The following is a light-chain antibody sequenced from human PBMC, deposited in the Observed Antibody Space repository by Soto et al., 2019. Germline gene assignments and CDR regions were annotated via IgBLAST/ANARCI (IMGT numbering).Light chain of an antibody. V-gene: IGKV1-39*01. Sequence: IHMTQSPSSLSASVGDRVTITCRASQRITTYLNWYQQKPGKAPKLLISTAATLQGGVPSRFSRSASVTDFTLTITTLQPEDFATYFWQQSYSTPYTFGQGTKLEIK. CDR1: QRITTY. J-gene: IGKJ2*01. CDR3: QQSYSTPYT. CDR2: TAA.